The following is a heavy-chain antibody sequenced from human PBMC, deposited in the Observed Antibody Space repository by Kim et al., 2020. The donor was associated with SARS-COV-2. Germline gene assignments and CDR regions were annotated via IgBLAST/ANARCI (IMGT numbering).Heavy chain of an antibody. J-gene: IGHJ6*02. CDR2: ISAYNGNT. Sequence: ASVKVSCKASGYTFTSYGISWVRQAPGQGLEWMGWISAYNGNTNYAQKLQGRVTMTTDTSTSTAYMELRSLRSDDTAVYYCASQYYDILTGYYYYYGMDVWGQGTTVTVSS. CDR3: ASQYYDILTGYYYYYGMDV. V-gene: IGHV1-18*04. D-gene: IGHD3-9*01. CDR1: GYTFTSYG.